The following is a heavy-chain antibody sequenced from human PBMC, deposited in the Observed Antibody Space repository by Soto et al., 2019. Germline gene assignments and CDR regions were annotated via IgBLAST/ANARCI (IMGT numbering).Heavy chain of an antibody. J-gene: IGHJ4*02. CDR2: IYHSGST. CDR3: AMVTMTFGVAPSNYFAH. Sequence: PSETLSLTCAVSGGSISSGDYSWSWIRQPPGKGLEWVGYIYHSGSTYYNPSLKSRVTISVDRSKNQFSLKLSSVTAADTAVYYCAMVTMTFGVAPSNYFAHWGQGTLVTVSS. D-gene: IGHD3-3*01. V-gene: IGHV4-30-2*01. CDR1: GGSISSGDYS.